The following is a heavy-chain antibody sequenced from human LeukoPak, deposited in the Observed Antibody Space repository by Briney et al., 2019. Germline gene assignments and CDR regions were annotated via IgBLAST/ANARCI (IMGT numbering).Heavy chain of an antibody. J-gene: IGHJ5*02. V-gene: IGHV4-34*01. CDR2: INHSGST. CDR3: ARGDSTVDCFDH. D-gene: IGHD2-2*01. Sequence: SETLSLTCAVYGGSFSGYYWSWIRQPPGKGLEWIGEINHSGSTNYDPSLKSRVTISVDTSKNQFSLKLSSVTAADTAVYYCARGDSTVDCFDHWGQGTLVTVSS. CDR1: GGSFSGYY.